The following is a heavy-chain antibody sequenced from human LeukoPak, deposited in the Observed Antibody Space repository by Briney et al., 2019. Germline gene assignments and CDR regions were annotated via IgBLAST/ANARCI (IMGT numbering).Heavy chain of an antibody. D-gene: IGHD4-11*01. CDR1: GGSISSGNYY. J-gene: IGHJ6*03. CDR3: ARDTGYMDV. V-gene: IGHV4-39*07. CDR2: FYYSGST. Sequence: SETLSLTCTVSGGSISSGNYYWSWIRQPPGKGLEWIGSFYYSGSTYYNPSLKSRITISVDTSKNQFSLKLSSVTAADTAVYYCARDTGYMDVWGKGTTVTVSS.